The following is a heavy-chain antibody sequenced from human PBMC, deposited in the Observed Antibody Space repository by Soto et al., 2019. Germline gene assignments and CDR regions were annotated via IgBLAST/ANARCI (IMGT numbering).Heavy chain of an antibody. V-gene: IGHV3-30*18. CDR2: ISYDGSNK. CDR1: GFTFSSYG. CDR3: AKEELWLDY. D-gene: IGHD5-18*01. Sequence: QVQLVESGGGVVQPGRSLRLSCAASGFTFSSYGMHWVRQAPGKGLEWVAVISYDGSNKYYADSVKGRFTISRDNSKNTLYLQMNSLRAEDTAVYYCAKEELWLDYWGQGTLVTVSS. J-gene: IGHJ4*02.